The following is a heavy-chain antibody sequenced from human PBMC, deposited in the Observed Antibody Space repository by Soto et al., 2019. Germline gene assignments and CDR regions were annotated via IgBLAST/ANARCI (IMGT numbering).Heavy chain of an antibody. CDR3: ATQTGDGGGRGY. J-gene: IGHJ4*02. CDR1: GASISRDH. CDR2: EYSGST. Sequence: QVQLQESGPGLVKPSETLSLTCTVSGASISRDHWNWIRQPPGKGLEWIGEYSGSTNYNPSLKSRVTISVHTANNPFSLKLRSGTADAPAVYFGATQTGDGGGRGYWGQGTLVTVSS. D-gene: IGHD3-16*01. V-gene: IGHV4-59*08.